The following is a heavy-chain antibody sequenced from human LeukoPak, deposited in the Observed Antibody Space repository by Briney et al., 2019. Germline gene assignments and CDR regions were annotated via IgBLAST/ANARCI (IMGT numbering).Heavy chain of an antibody. J-gene: IGHJ4*02. CDR2: INHSGST. D-gene: IGHD3/OR15-3a*01. Sequence: SETLSLTCAVYGGSFSGYYWSWIRQPPGKGLEWIGEINHSGSTNYNPSLKSRVTISVDTSKNQFSLKLSSVTAADTAVYYCARESTGYYTSIDYWGQGTLVTVSS. CDR3: ARESTGYYTSIDY. CDR1: GGSFSGYY. V-gene: IGHV4-34*01.